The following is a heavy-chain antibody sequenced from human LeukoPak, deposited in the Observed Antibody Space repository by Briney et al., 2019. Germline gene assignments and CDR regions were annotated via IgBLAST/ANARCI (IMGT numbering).Heavy chain of an antibody. CDR3: ARDWQYCSVGSCSYYFDS. CDR2: IYTSGST. CDR1: GGSISSHY. D-gene: IGHD2-15*01. J-gene: IGHJ4*02. V-gene: IGHV4-4*07. Sequence: PSETLSLTCTVAGGSISSHYWSWIRQPAGKGLEWLRRIYTSGSTNYDPTLHSRVTISVDKSKNYFSLKLSSVTAEDTALYYCARDWQYCSVGSCSYYFDSWGRGALVTVSS.